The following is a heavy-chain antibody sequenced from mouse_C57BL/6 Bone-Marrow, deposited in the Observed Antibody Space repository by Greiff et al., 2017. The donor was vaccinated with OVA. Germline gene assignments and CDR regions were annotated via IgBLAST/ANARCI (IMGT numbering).Heavy chain of an antibody. D-gene: IGHD1-1*01. V-gene: IGHV1-5*01. Sequence: EVQLQQSGTVLARPGASVKMSCKTSGYTFTSYCMPWVKQRPGQGLEWIGAIYPGNSDTSYNQKFKGKAKLTAVTSASTAYMELSSLTNEDSAVYYSTRRTTLVATRYFDVGGTGTTVTVSS. CDR1: GYTFTSYC. CDR2: IYPGNSDT. J-gene: IGHJ1*03. CDR3: TRRTTLVATRYFDV.